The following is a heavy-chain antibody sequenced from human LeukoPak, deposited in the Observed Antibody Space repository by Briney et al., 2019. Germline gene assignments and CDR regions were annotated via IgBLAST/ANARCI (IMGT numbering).Heavy chain of an antibody. Sequence: SETLSLTRTVSGGSISSYYWSWIRQPPGKGLEWIGYIYYSGSTNYNPSLKSRVTISVDTSKNQFSLKLSSVTAADTAVYYCASVHDFWSGYYDYWGQGTLVTVSS. D-gene: IGHD3-3*01. CDR2: IYYSGST. CDR3: ASVHDFWSGYYDY. V-gene: IGHV4-59*08. CDR1: GGSISSYY. J-gene: IGHJ4*02.